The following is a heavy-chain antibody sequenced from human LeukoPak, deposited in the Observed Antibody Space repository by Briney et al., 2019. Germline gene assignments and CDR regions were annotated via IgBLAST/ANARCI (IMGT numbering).Heavy chain of an antibody. V-gene: IGHV1-8*01. CDR2: MNPNNGNT. Sequence: ASVKVSCKASGYTFTTYDINWVRQAPGQGLHWMGWMNPNNGNTGYAQNFQGRLTMTSNTSISTAYMELSSLTSEDTAVYYGARGGMMVRGISLLYDMDVWGQGTTVTVSS. J-gene: IGHJ6*02. CDR3: ARGGMMVRGISLLYDMDV. CDR1: GYTFTTYD. D-gene: IGHD3-10*01.